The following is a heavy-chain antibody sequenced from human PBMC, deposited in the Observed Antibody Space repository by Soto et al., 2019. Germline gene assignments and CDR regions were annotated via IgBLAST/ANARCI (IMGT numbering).Heavy chain of an antibody. CDR3: TTDSYFTLKLFRFDY. Sequence: GGSLRLSCAASGFTFSSYAMHWVRQAPGKGLEWVAVISYDGSNKYYADSVKGRFTISRDNSKNTVYLQMNSLKAEDTAVYYCTTDSYFTLKLFRFDYWGLGTLVTVSS. V-gene: IGHV3-30-3*01. D-gene: IGHD2-21*01. J-gene: IGHJ4*01. CDR1: GFTFSSYA. CDR2: ISYDGSNK.